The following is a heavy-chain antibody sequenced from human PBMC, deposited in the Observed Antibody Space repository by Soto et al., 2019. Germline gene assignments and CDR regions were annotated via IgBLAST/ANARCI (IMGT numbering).Heavy chain of an antibody. CDR2: IYYSGNT. CDR3: ARQSSGWYNWFDP. CDR1: GGSISSNDFY. Sequence: SETLSLTCIVSGGSISSNDFYWSWIRQHPGRGLEWIGYIYYSGNTYYNPSLKSRVTILVDTSKNQFSLKLSSVTAAETAVYYCARQSSGWYNWFDPWGQGTLVTVSS. D-gene: IGHD6-19*01. V-gene: IGHV4-31*03. J-gene: IGHJ5*02.